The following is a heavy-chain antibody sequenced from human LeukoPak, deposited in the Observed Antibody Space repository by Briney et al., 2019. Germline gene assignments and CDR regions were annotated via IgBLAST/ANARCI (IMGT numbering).Heavy chain of an antibody. V-gene: IGHV1-24*01. J-gene: IGHJ5*02. CDR2: FDPEDGET. CDR1: GYTLTELS. Sequence: ASVKVSCKVSGYTLTELSMHWVRQAPGKELEWMRGFDPEDGETIYAQKFQGRVTMTEDTSTDTAYMELSTLRSEDTAVYYCATGVPAAMGNWFDPWGQGTPVTVSS. D-gene: IGHD2-2*01. CDR3: ATGVPAAMGNWFDP.